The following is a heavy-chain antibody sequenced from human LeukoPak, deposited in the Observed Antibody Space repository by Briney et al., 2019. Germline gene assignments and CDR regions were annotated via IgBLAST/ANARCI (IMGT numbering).Heavy chain of an antibody. CDR2: ISSSSSYI. CDR1: GFTFSSYS. CDR3: ARVQIVVVIASDAFDI. D-gene: IGHD3-22*01. V-gene: IGHV3-21*01. Sequence: GGSLRLSCAASGFTFSSYSMNWVRQAPGKGLEWVSSISSSSSYIYYADSVKGRFTISRDNAKNSLYLQMNSLRAEDTAVYYCARVQIVVVIASDAFDIWGQGTMVTVSS. J-gene: IGHJ3*02.